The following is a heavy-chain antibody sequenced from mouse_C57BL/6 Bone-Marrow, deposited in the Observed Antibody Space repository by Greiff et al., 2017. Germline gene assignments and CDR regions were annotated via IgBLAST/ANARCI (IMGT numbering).Heavy chain of an antibody. CDR2: INPGSGGT. V-gene: IGHV1-54*01. D-gene: IGHD2-2*01. J-gene: IGHJ3*01. CDR1: GYAFTNYL. CDR3: SRRGYDVAWFAY. Sequence: VQLQQSGAELVRPGTSVKVSCKASGYAFTNYLIEWVKQRPGQGLEWIGVINPGSGGTNYNEKFKGKETLTADKSSSTAYMQLSSLTSKDSAVYFCSRRGYDVAWFAYWGQGTLVTVSA.